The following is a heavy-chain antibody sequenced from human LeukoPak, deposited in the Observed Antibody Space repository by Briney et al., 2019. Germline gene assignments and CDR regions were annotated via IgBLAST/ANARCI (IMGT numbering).Heavy chain of an antibody. V-gene: IGHV4-61*01. D-gene: IGHD3-22*01. Sequence: SETLSLTCNVFGYSINSAYYWSWIRQPPGKGLEWIGYIYYSRSTNYNPSLKSRVTISVDTSKNQFSLKLSSVTAADTAVYYCATSGRGDYYDSSGDWGQGTLVTVSS. CDR3: ATSGRGDYYDSSGD. CDR1: GYSINSAYY. J-gene: IGHJ4*02. CDR2: IYYSRST.